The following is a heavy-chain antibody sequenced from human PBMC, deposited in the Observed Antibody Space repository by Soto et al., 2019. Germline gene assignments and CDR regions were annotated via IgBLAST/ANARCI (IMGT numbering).Heavy chain of an antibody. CDR3: ARSQDGYNPLFDY. J-gene: IGHJ4*02. V-gene: IGHV4-31*03. D-gene: IGHD5-12*01. CDR1: GGSISSGGYY. Sequence: QVQLQESGPGLVKPSQTLSLTCTVSGGSISSGGYYWSWIRQHPGKGLEWIGYIYYSGSTYYNPSLKSRVTISVYTSKNQFSLKLSSVTAADTAVYYCARSQDGYNPLFDYWGQGTLVTVSS. CDR2: IYYSGST.